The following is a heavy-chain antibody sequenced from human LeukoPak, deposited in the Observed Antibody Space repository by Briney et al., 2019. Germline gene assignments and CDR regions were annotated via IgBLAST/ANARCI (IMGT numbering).Heavy chain of an antibody. CDR3: AKEGAVEAYYFDY. CDR1: GFIFTKYG. Sequence: GGSLRLSCTTSGFIFTKYGMHWLRQAPGKGLEWVALIQFDGSNRYYADSVKGRFTISRDISKNTLYLQMNSLRAEDTAVYYCAKEGAVEAYYFDYWGQGTLVTVSS. J-gene: IGHJ4*02. CDR2: IQFDGSNR. V-gene: IGHV3-30*02. D-gene: IGHD4-23*01.